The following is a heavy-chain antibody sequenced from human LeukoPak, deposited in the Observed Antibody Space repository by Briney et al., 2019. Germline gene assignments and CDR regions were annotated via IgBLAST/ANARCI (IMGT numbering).Heavy chain of an antibody. CDR2: INHSGST. V-gene: IGHV4-34*01. D-gene: IGHD5-18*01. CDR1: GGSFSGYY. J-gene: IGHJ4*02. Sequence: KASETLSLTCAVYGGSFSGYYWSWIRQPPGKGLEWIGEINHSGSTNYNPSLKSRVTISVDTSKNQFSLKLSSVTAADTAVYYCARRSRGYSYGNLDYWGQGTLVTVSS. CDR3: ARRSRGYSYGNLDY.